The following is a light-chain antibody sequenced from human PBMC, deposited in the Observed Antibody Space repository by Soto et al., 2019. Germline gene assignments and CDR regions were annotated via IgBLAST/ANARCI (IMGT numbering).Light chain of an antibody. CDR2: DAS. CDR1: QSVSSY. V-gene: IGKV3-11*01. J-gene: IGKJ2*01. Sequence: IVLTQAPATLSWSPGERTTLSCRASQSVSSYLAWYQQKPGQAPRLLIYDASNRATGIPARFSVNWSWTDFTLTISSLAPEDVAVYYCQQRSNWPPSFGQGTKLEIK. CDR3: QQRSNWPPS.